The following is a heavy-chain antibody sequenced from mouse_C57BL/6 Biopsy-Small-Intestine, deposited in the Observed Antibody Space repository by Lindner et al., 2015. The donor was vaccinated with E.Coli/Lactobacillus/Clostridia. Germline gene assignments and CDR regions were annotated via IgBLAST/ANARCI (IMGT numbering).Heavy chain of an antibody. Sequence: SVKVSCKASGYSLTNFGFTWVRQAPGQGLEWMGWISAFNGNTDYAQKFQGRVTMTADTSTTTAYMELRSLRSDDTAVYYCARSPPIAVTGTTDYWGQGTPVTVSS. V-gene: IGHV1-79*01. CDR3: ARSPPIAVTGTTDY. D-gene: IGHD2-12*01. CDR1: GYSLTNFG. CDR2: ISAFNGNT. J-gene: IGHJ4*01.